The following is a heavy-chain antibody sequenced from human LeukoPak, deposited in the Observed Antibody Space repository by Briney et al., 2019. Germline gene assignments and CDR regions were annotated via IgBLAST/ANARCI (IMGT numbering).Heavy chain of an antibody. CDR3: AKEYRVAGTEFDP. J-gene: IGHJ5*02. CDR1: GFTFSSYA. CDR2: ISGSGGST. D-gene: IGHD6-19*01. Sequence: GGSLRLSCAASGFTFSSYAMSWVRQAPGKGLDWVSAISGSGGSTYYADSVKGRFTISRDNSKNALYLQMNSLRAEDTALYYCAKEYRVAGTEFDPWGQGTLVTVSS. V-gene: IGHV3-23*01.